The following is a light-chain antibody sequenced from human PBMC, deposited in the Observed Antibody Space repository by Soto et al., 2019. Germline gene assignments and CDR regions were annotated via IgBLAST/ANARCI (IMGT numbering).Light chain of an antibody. J-gene: IGKJ1*01. CDR2: TTF. V-gene: IGKV1-39*01. Sequence: DIQMTQSPSSLSASVGDRVTITFRASQRIRSYLNWYQQKLGKAPKLLIYTTFKLQRGVPSRLRASGSGTDFTLTITTLQTEDCATYYRQQSFSRPQTFGQGTKVEIK. CDR3: QQSFSRPQT. CDR1: QRIRSY.